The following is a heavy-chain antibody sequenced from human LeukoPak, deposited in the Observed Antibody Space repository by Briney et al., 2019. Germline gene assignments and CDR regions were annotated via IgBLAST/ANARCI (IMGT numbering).Heavy chain of an antibody. CDR2: IRSGGTGT. J-gene: IGHJ2*01. CDR1: GFTFNNFA. V-gene: IGHV3-23*01. Sequence: GGSLRLSCAASGFTFNNFAMTWVRQAPGKGLEWVSGIRSGGTGTYYADSVKGRFTISRDNSKNTLYLQMNSLRVDDTAMYYCAKSRVSGESPPQYWYLDLWGRGTLVPVSS. CDR3: AKSRVSGESPPQYWYLDL. D-gene: IGHD3-10*01.